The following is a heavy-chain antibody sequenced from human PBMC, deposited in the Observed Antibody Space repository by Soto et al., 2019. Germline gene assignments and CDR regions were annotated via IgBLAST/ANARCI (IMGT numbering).Heavy chain of an antibody. CDR1: GFTFSSYG. CDR3: AREMYYDFWSGYLAPYGMDV. V-gene: IGHV3-33*01. D-gene: IGHD3-3*01. Sequence: PGGSLSLSCAASGFTFSSYGMHWVRQAPGKGLEWVAVIWYDGSNKYYADSVKGRFTISRDNSKNTLYLQMNSLRAEDTAVYYCAREMYYDFWSGYLAPYGMDVWGQGTTVTSP. J-gene: IGHJ6*02. CDR2: IWYDGSNK.